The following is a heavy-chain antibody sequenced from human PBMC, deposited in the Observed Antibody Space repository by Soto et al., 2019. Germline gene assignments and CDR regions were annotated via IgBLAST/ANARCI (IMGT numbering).Heavy chain of an antibody. CDR3: ARVTVTTLGYFDY. CDR1: GGSFSGYY. J-gene: IGHJ4*02. V-gene: IGHV4-34*01. CDR2: INHSGST. Sequence: LSLTCAVYGGSFSGYYWSWIRQPPGKGLEWIGEINHSGSTNYNPSLKSRVTISVDTSKNQFSLKLSSVTAADTAVYYCARVTVTTLGYFDYWGQGTLVTVSS. D-gene: IGHD4-17*01.